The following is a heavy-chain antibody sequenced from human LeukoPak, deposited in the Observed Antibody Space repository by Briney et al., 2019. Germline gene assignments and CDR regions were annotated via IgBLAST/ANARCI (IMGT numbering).Heavy chain of an antibody. CDR2: ISYDGSNK. V-gene: IGHV3-30*18. J-gene: IGHJ4*02. Sequence: GGSLRLSCAASGFTFSSYSMNWVRQAPGKGLEWVAFISYDGSNKYYADSVEGRFTISRDNSKNTLYLQMNSLRAEDTAVYYCAKDNRGYDFWSGYYGTSYFDYWGQGTLVTVSS. CDR3: AKDNRGYDFWSGYYGTSYFDY. CDR1: GFTFSSYS. D-gene: IGHD3-3*01.